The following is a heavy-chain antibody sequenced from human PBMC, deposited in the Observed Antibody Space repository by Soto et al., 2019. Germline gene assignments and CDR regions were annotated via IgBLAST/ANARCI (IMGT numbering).Heavy chain of an antibody. Sequence: GGSLRLSCAASGFTFSSYGMNWVRQAPGKGLEWVAAISCGGSNKYYADSVKGRFTISRDNSKNTLYLQMNSLRAEDTAVYYCAKDLDIAAAGPDYWGQGTLVTVSS. J-gene: IGHJ4*02. V-gene: IGHV3-30*18. CDR2: ISCGGSNK. D-gene: IGHD6-13*01. CDR1: GFTFSSYG. CDR3: AKDLDIAAAGPDY.